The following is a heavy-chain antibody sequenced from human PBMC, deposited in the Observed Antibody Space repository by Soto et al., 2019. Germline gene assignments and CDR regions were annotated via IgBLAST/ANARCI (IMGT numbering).Heavy chain of an antibody. Sequence: QVQLVQSGAEVKKPGASVKVSCKASGYTFTSYAMHWVRQAPGQRLEWMGWINAGNGNTKYSQKFQGRVTITRDTSASTAYMELSSLRSEATAVYYCARDIVVVVAATGHNGFDPWGQGTLVTVSS. CDR2: INAGNGNT. CDR1: GYTFTSYA. CDR3: ARDIVVVVAATGHNGFDP. D-gene: IGHD2-15*01. J-gene: IGHJ5*02. V-gene: IGHV1-3*01.